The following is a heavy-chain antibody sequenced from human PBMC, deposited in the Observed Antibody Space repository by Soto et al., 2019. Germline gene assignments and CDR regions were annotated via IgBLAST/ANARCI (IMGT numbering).Heavy chain of an antibody. V-gene: IGHV1-46*01. J-gene: IGHJ2*01. Sequence: QVQLVQSGADVKKPGTSVKVSCKAAGYRFTNYCMYWVRQAPGQGLEWMGMINPRTGSTRYAQKFQDRVPLTRDTSTTTVYMELSTLISDDTAVYYCARDGGLLTASWHYDLWGPGTLVTVSS. D-gene: IGHD2-15*01. CDR3: ARDGGLLTASWHYDL. CDR1: GYRFTNYC. CDR2: INPRTGST.